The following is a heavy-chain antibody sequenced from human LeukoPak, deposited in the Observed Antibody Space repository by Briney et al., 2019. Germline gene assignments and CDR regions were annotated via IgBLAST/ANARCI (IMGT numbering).Heavy chain of an antibody. V-gene: IGHV1-8*03. Sequence: ASVKVSCKASGYAFANYDINWVRQATGQGLEWMGWMNPNSGNTGYAQKFQGRVTITRNTSISTAYMELSSLRSEDTAVYYCARGLRFGVGATPAGYWGQGTLVTVSS. CDR3: ARGLRFGVGATPAGY. CDR2: MNPNSGNT. D-gene: IGHD1-26*01. CDR1: GYAFANYD. J-gene: IGHJ4*02.